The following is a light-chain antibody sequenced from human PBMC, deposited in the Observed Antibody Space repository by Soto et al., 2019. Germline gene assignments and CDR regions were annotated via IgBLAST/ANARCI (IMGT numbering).Light chain of an antibody. CDR3: QQYNSSPVT. J-gene: IGKJ2*01. CDR1: ESVSASY. V-gene: IGKV3-20*01. Sequence: IVLTQSPGTLSLSPGERATLSCGASESVSASYLAWYQQKPGQAPRLLIYAASRRATGIPDRFSAGGSGTDFTLTISRLEPEDFAVYYCQQYNSSPVTFGQGTTVEIK. CDR2: AAS.